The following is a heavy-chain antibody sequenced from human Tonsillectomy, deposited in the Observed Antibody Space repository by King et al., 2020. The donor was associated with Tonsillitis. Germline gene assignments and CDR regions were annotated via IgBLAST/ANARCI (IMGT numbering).Heavy chain of an antibody. D-gene: IGHD3-22*01. V-gene: IGHV3-23*04. Sequence: VQLVESGGGLVQPGGSLRLSCAASGFTFSSHAMSWVRQAPGKGLEWVSTIRGSGGSTYYAASVKGRFTISRDNSKNTLYLQMNSLRAEDTAVYYCAKGGYDTSGYSEWLDAFDIWGQGTMVTVSS. CDR3: AKGGYDTSGYSEWLDAFDI. CDR2: IRGSGGST. J-gene: IGHJ3*02. CDR1: GFTFSSHA.